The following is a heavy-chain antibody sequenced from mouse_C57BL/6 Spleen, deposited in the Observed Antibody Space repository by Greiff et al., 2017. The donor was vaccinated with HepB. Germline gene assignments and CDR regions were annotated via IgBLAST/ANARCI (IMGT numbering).Heavy chain of an antibody. Sequence: VQLQQSGPELVKPGASVKISCKASGYSFTGYYMNWVKQSPEKSLEWIGEINPSTGGTTYNQKFKAKATLTVDKSSSTAYMQLKSLTSEDSAVYYCAIYYYGSSWEYYYAMDYWGQGTSVTVSS. CDR3: AIYYYGSSWEYYYAMDY. CDR1: GYSFTGYY. CDR2: INPSTGGT. J-gene: IGHJ4*01. D-gene: IGHD1-1*01. V-gene: IGHV1-42*01.